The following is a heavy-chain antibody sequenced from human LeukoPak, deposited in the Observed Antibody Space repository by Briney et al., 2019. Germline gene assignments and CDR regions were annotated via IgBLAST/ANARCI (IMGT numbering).Heavy chain of an antibody. CDR1: GFTFSSYA. CDR2: ISNNGGST. CDR3: ARGPSVTSPRSYYYYGMDV. J-gene: IGHJ6*02. V-gene: IGHV3-64*01. D-gene: IGHD4-17*01. Sequence: GGSLRLSCAASGFTFSSYAMHWVRQAPGKGLEYVSAISNNGGSTYYANSVKGRFTISRDNSKNALYLQMGSLRAEDMAVYYCARGPSVTSPRSYYYYGMDVWGQGTTVTVSS.